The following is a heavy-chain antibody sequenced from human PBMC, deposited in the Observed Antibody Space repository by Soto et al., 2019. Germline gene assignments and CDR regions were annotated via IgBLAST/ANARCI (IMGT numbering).Heavy chain of an antibody. CDR1: GGSVINSNYY. D-gene: IGHD2-8*01. V-gene: IGHV4-39*01. CDR2: VYYRGRS. J-gene: IGHJ4*02. Sequence: SETLSLTCTVSGGSVINSNYYWGWLRQSPGKGLEWIGSVYYRGRSYSKSSVKSRVTISVDTSKNQFSLNLNSVTASDTAVYFCVSQRTSVLTQAYFDYWGPGALVTVSS. CDR3: VSQRTSVLTQAYFDY.